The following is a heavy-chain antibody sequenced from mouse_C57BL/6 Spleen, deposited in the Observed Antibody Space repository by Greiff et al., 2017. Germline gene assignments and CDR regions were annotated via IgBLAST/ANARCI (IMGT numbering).Heavy chain of an antibody. V-gene: IGHV5-17*01. CDR3: ARNWDGTFLAY. D-gene: IGHD4-1*01. CDR2: ISSGSSTI. Sequence: EVMLVESGGGLVKPGGSLKLSCAASGFTFSDYGMHWVRQAPEKGLEWVAYISSGSSTIYYADTVKGRFTISRDNAKNTLFLQMTSLRSEDTAMYYCARNWDGTFLAYWGQGTLVTVSA. CDR1: GFTFSDYG. J-gene: IGHJ3*01.